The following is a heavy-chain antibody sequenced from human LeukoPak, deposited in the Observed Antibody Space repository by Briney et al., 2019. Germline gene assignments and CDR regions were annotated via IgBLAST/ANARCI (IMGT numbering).Heavy chain of an antibody. CDR2: INPNSGGT. CDR1: GYTFTGYY. Sequence: ASVKVSCKAPGYTFTGYYMHWVRQAPGQGLEWMGWINPNSGGTNYAQKFQGWVTMTRDTSISTAYMELSRLRSDDTAVYYCARDGKQQLHDYGMDVWGQGTTVTVSS. V-gene: IGHV1-2*04. J-gene: IGHJ6*02. CDR3: ARDGKQQLHDYGMDV. D-gene: IGHD6-13*01.